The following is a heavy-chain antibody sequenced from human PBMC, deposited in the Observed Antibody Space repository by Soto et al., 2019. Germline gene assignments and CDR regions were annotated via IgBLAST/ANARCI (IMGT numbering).Heavy chain of an antibody. J-gene: IGHJ3*02. CDR2: INTDGGSS. Sequence: EVQLVESGGDLVQPGGSLSLSCAASGFTFSGHGMHWVRQVPGKGLEWVSRINTDGGSSAYADSVKGRFTISRDNAKNTLYLQMNGLRAEDTAVYYCAREAGYCSRTSCYRRAFDTWGQGTTVTVSS. D-gene: IGHD2-2*01. V-gene: IGHV3-74*03. CDR3: AREAGYCSRTSCYRRAFDT. CDR1: GFTFSGHG.